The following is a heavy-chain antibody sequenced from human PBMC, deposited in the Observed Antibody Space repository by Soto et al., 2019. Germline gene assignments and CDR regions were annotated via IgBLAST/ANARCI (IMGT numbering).Heavy chain of an antibody. CDR1: GFTFSNYG. CDR3: ARDDDYPDNALDY. Sequence: QVQLAESGGGVVQPGRSPRLSCAATGFTFSNYGMHWVRQAPGKGLEWVAVILKDGSDQKYADSMKGRFTISRDNSENTLYLHMNSLRAEDTAVYYCARDDDYPDNALDYWGQGTLVTVSS. J-gene: IGHJ4*02. CDR2: ILKDGSDQ. V-gene: IGHV3-33*01. D-gene: IGHD4-17*01.